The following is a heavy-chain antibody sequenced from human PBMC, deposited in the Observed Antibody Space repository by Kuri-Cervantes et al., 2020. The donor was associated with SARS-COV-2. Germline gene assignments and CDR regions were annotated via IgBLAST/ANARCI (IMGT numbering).Heavy chain of an antibody. CDR2: TYYRSKWYN. D-gene: IGHD6-19*01. CDR1: GDSVSSNSAA. Sequence: SETLSLTCAISGDSVSSNSAAWNWIRQSPSRGLKWLGRTYYRSKWYNDYAVSVKSRITINPDTSKNQFSLQLNSVTPEDTAVYYCARAHYCCGCTLNDYWGQGTLVTVSS. V-gene: IGHV6-1*01. CDR3: ARAHYCCGCTLNDY. J-gene: IGHJ4*02.